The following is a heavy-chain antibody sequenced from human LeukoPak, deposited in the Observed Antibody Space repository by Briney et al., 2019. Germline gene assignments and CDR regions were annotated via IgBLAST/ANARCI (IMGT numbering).Heavy chain of an antibody. CDR3: ARDASYSYGYLGYYYYGMDV. CDR1: GGSISSGGYY. V-gene: IGHV4-61*08. CDR2: IYYSGST. D-gene: IGHD5-18*01. J-gene: IGHJ6*02. Sequence: SETLSLTCTVSGGSISSGGYYWSWIRLHPGKGLEWIGYIYYSGSTNYNPSLKSRVTISVDTSKNQFSLKLSSVTAADTAVYYCARDASYSYGYLGYYYYGMDVWGQGTTVTVSS.